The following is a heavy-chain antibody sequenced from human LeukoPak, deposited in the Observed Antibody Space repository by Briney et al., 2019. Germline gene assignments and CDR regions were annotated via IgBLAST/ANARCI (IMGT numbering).Heavy chain of an antibody. CDR2: TYNSGST. D-gene: IGHD2-2*01. J-gene: IGHJ5*02. CDR1: GGSVSSYY. Sequence: SETLSLTCTVSGGSVSSYYWSWIRLPPGKGLEWIGYTYNSGSTNYNPSLKSRVTISIDTSKNQFSLKLSSVTAADTAVYYCARIVPVDLDNWFDPWGQGTLVTVSP. CDR3: ARIVPVDLDNWFDP. V-gene: IGHV4-59*02.